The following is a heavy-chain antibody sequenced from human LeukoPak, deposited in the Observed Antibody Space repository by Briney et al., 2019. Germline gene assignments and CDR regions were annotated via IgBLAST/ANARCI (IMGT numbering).Heavy chain of an antibody. Sequence: ASVKVSCKASGHTFTDYYMHWVRQAPGQGFEWMGRTNPNSGGTNNAQKFQGRVTMTRDTSTSTVYMELSSLRSEDTAVYYCARDKDTAMVEFDYWGQGTLVTVSS. CDR3: ARDKDTAMVEFDY. CDR2: TNPNSGGT. V-gene: IGHV1-2*06. CDR1: GHTFTDYY. D-gene: IGHD5-18*01. J-gene: IGHJ4*02.